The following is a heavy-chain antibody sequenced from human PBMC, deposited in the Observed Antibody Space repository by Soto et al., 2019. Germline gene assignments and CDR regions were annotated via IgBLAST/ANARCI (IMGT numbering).Heavy chain of an antibody. D-gene: IGHD6-19*01. Sequence: QVQLVESGGGVVQPGRSLRLSCAASGFTFSSYGMHWVRQAPGKGLEWVAVIWYDGSNKYYADSVKGRFTISRDNSKNTLYLQMNSLRAEDTAVYYCARDQYAGMYSSGWYGLYGMDVWGQGTTVTVSS. V-gene: IGHV3-33*01. CDR1: GFTFSSYG. J-gene: IGHJ6*02. CDR2: IWYDGSNK. CDR3: ARDQYAGMYSSGWYGLYGMDV.